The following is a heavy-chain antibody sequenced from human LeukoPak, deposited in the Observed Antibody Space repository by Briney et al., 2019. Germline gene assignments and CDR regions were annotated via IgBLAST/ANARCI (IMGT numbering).Heavy chain of an antibody. V-gene: IGHV3-49*03. CDR1: TFTFGDYG. CDR3: TRDSGSFAVGFCDY. Sequence: GGSLRLSCATSTFTFGDYGMSWFRQAPGKGLEWVAFIRSKPYGRTTEYAASVRGRFTISRDDSKSIAYLQMNSLKTEDTAIYYCTRDSGSFAVGFCDYWGQGTLVTVSS. CDR2: IRSKPYGRTT. D-gene: IGHD3-10*01. J-gene: IGHJ4*02.